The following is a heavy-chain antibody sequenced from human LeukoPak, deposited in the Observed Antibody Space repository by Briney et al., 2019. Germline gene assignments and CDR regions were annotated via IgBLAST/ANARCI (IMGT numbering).Heavy chain of an antibody. J-gene: IGHJ4*02. CDR2: IGGSGGST. V-gene: IGHV3-23*01. Sequence: GGSLRLSCAASGFTFSSYAMSWVRQAPGKGLEWVSAIGGSGGSTYYADSVKGRFTISRDNSKNTLYLQMNSLRAEDTAVYYCAKGSDCSSTSCYSFDYWGQGTLVTVSS. CDR3: AKGSDCSSTSCYSFDY. D-gene: IGHD2-2*01. CDR1: GFTFSSYA.